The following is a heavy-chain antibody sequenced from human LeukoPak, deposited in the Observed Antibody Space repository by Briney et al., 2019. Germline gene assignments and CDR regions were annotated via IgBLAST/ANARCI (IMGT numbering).Heavy chain of an antibody. Sequence: SETLSLTCAVSGGSISSSNWWSWVRQPPGKGLEWIGRIYYSGSTYYNPSLKSRVTISVDTSKNQFSLKLSSVTAADTAVYYCAREAGGYDLGDVFEGNFDYWGQGTLVTVSS. CDR3: AREAGGYDLGDVFEGNFDY. J-gene: IGHJ4*02. CDR2: IYYSGST. CDR1: GGSISSSNW. V-gene: IGHV4-4*02. D-gene: IGHD5-12*01.